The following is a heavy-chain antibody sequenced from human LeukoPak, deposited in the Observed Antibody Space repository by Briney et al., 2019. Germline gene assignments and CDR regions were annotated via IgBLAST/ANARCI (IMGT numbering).Heavy chain of an antibody. D-gene: IGHD3-10*01. V-gene: IGHV3-48*03. CDR2: ISSSGTTV. CDR1: GFTFSTFE. CDR3: AGGFGSYSPDY. Sequence: PGGSLRLSCAASGFTFSTFELNWVRQAPGKGLEWVSYISSSGTTVYYADSVKGRFTISRDNARSALYLQMNSLRAEDTAVYYCAGGFGSYSPDYWGQGTPVTVSS. J-gene: IGHJ4*02.